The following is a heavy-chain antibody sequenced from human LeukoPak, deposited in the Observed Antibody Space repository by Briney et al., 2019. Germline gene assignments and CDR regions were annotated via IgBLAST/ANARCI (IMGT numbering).Heavy chain of an antibody. V-gene: IGHV4-59*01. CDR2: IYYSGST. CDR1: GGSISSYY. Sequence: KPSETLSLTCTVSGGSISSYYWSWIRQLPGKGLEWIGYIYYSGSTNYNPSLKSRVTISVDTSKNQFSLKLSSVTAADTAVYYCARGLGELSYYYYYMDVWGKGTTVTVSS. J-gene: IGHJ6*03. CDR3: ARGLGELSYYYYYMDV. D-gene: IGHD3-10*01.